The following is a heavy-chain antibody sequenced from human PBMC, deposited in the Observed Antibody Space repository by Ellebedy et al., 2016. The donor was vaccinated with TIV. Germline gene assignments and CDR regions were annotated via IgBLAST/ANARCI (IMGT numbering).Heavy chain of an antibody. V-gene: IGHV1-3*04. Sequence: AASVKVSCKASGYTFTSYAMHWVRQAPGQRLEWMGWINTGNGDTKYSQKFQGRVTITRDTSANTAYMEPSSLGSEDTAVYYCARDLPECSGGSCYYGWFDPWGQGTLVTVSS. J-gene: IGHJ5*02. CDR2: INTGNGDT. D-gene: IGHD2-15*01. CDR3: ARDLPECSGGSCYYGWFDP. CDR1: GYTFTSYA.